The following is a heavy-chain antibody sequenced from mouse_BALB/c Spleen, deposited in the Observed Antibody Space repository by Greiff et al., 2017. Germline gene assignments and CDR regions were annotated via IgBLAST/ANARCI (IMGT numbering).Heavy chain of an antibody. V-gene: IGHV1S126*01. CDR1: GYSFTSYW. CDR2: IDPSDSET. CDR3: ARITTVVATDY. J-gene: IGHJ2*01. Sequence: QVQLQQSGPQLVRPGASVKISCKASGYSFTSYWMHWVKQRPGQGLEWIGMIDPSDSETRLNQKFKDKATLTVDKSSSTAYMQLSSPTSEDSAVYYCARITTVVATDYWGQGTTLTVSS. D-gene: IGHD1-1*01.